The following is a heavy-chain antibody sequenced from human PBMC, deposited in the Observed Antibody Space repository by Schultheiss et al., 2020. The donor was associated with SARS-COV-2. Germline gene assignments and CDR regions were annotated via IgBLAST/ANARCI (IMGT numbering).Heavy chain of an antibody. D-gene: IGHD4-17*01. CDR1: GFTFSNPW. CDR2: IKSKTDGGTT. J-gene: IGHJ4*02. Sequence: GESLKISCAASGFTFSNPWMSWVRQAPGKGLEWVGRIKSKTDGGTTDYAAPVKGRFTISRDDSKNTLYLQMNSLKTEDTAVYYCTTDLPTVTTGALFDYWGQGTLVTVSS. CDR3: TTDLPTVTTGALFDY. V-gene: IGHV3-15*01.